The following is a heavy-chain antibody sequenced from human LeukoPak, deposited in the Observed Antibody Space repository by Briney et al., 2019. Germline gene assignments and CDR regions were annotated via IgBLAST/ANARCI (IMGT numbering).Heavy chain of an antibody. CDR3: ARDWAHSSFDL. Sequence: ASVKVSYKALGYPFTAFSLHWVRQASGQGPEWMAIINPGIFTTTYAQKLQDRITVTSDTSTATVYMELRSLRLEDTAVYFCARDWAHSSFDLCGQGTLVTVSS. V-gene: IGHV1-46*01. CDR2: INPGIFTT. J-gene: IGHJ4*02. CDR1: GYPFTAFS. D-gene: IGHD5-18*01.